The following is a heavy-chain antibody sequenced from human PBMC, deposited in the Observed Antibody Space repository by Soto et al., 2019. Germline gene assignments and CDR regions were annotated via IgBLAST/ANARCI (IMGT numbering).Heavy chain of an antibody. CDR2: IRSKGNTYAT. Sequence: EVQLVESGGGLVQPGGSLKLSCAASGFTFRGSAMHWVRQASGKGLEWVGRIRSKGNTYATVYAASVKGRFTISRDDSKNTPYLQMNSLKTEDTAVYYCTRNYDLAVGNDYWGQGTLVTVSS. J-gene: IGHJ4*02. V-gene: IGHV3-73*02. CDR3: TRNYDLAVGNDY. CDR1: GFTFRGSA. D-gene: IGHD3-3*01.